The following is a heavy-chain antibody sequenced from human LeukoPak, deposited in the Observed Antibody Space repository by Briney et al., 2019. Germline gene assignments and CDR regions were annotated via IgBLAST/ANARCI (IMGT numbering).Heavy chain of an antibody. V-gene: IGHV2-70*04. CDR1: GSSLSISGMR. J-gene: IGHJ4*02. CDR3: ARIPTH. Sequence: SGPALVKPTQTLTLTCTSSGSSLSISGMRVSWIRQPPGKALEWLARIDWDDDKFYSTSLKTRLTISKDTSKNQVVLTMTNMDPVDTATYYCARIPTHWGQGTLATVSS. CDR2: IDWDDDK.